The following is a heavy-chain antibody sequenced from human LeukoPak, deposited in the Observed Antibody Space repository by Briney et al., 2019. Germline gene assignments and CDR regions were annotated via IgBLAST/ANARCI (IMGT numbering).Heavy chain of an antibody. CDR1: GGSISSYY. CDR2: IYYSGST. D-gene: IGHD3-10*01. V-gene: IGHV4-59*08. Sequence: SETLSLTCTVSGGSISSYYWSWIRQPPGKGLEWIGYIYYSGSTNYNPSLKSRVTISVDTSKNQFSLKLSSVTAADTAVYYCARITGLLWFGVLVSNWFDPWGQGTLVTVSS. CDR3: ARITGLLWFGVLVSNWFDP. J-gene: IGHJ5*02.